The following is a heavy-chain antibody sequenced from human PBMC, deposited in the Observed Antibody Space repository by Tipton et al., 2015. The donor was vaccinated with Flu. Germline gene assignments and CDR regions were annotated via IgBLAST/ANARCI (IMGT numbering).Heavy chain of an antibody. V-gene: IGHV3-7*01. J-gene: IGHJ4*02. Sequence: SLRLSCAASGFTFSSYWMSWVRQAPGKGLEWVANIKQDGSEKYYVDSVKGRFTISRDNAKNSLYLQMNSLRAEDTAVYYCARESGYPVSYFDYWGQGTLVTVSS. CDR1: GFTFSSYW. CDR3: ARESGYPVSYFDY. CDR2: IKQDGSEK. D-gene: IGHD5-12*01.